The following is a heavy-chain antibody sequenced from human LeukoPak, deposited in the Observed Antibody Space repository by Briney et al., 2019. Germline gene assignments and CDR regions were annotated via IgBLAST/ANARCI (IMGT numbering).Heavy chain of an antibody. CDR3: AKDIRYFEWLFDL. D-gene: IGHD3-9*01. V-gene: IGHV3-30*18. CDR1: GFIFSSYG. J-gene: IGHJ4*02. Sequence: GGSLRLSCAASGFIFSSYGMHWVRQAPGKGLEWVAVISYEGSNKYYADSVKGRFTISRDNSKNTLYLQMNSLRAEDTAVYYRAKDIRYFEWLFDLLGQGTLVTVSS. CDR2: ISYEGSNK.